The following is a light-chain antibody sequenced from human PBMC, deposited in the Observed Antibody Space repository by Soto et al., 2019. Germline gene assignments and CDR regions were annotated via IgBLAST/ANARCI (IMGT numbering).Light chain of an antibody. J-gene: IGLJ2*01. CDR3: GTWDSSLSAVV. CDR1: SSNIGTNY. V-gene: IGLV1-51*02. CDR2: ENN. Sequence: QSVLTHPPSVSAAPGQKVTISCSGSSSNIGTNYVSWYQQLPGTAPKLLIYENNKRPSGIPDRFSGSKSGTSATLGITGLQTGDEADYYCGTWDSSLSAVVFGGGTKLTVL.